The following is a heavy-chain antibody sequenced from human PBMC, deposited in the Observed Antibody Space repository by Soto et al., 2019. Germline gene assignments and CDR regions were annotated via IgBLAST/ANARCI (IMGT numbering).Heavy chain of an antibody. J-gene: IGHJ4*02. Sequence: QVQLQESGPGLVKPSQTLSLTCTVSGGSISSGGYYWSWIRQHPGKGLEWIGYIYYSGSTYYNPSLTRRVTISVDTSKNQFSLKLSSVTAADTAVYYCARGPWDEYGSGSYFDYWGQGTLVTVSS. CDR3: ARGPWDEYGSGSYFDY. D-gene: IGHD3-10*01. CDR1: GGSISSGGYY. CDR2: IYYSGST. V-gene: IGHV4-31*03.